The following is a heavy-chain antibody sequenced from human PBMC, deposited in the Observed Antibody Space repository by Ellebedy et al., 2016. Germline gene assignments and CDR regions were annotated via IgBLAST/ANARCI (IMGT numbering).Heavy chain of an antibody. CDR1: GFSLSTNGVG. J-gene: IGHJ4*02. D-gene: IGHD6-19*01. V-gene: IGHV2-5*01. CDR3: AQIGRPVAGYFAFDF. CDR2: IYWNNDR. Sequence: SGPTLVKPTQTLTLTCTFSGFSLSTNGVGVGWVRQPPGKALEWLALIYWNNDRRYRPSLKSRLTITKDTSKNQVVLTMTNMDPVDTATYYCAQIGRPVAGYFAFDFWGQGTLVTVSS.